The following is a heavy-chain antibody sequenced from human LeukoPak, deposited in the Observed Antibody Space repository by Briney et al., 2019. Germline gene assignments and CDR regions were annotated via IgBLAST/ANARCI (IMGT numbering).Heavy chain of an antibody. V-gene: IGHV5-51*01. CDR1: GYSFTSYW. J-gene: IGHJ5*02. D-gene: IGHD6-13*01. Sequence: LGESLKISCKGSGYSFTSYWIGWVRQMPGKGLEWMGIIYPGDSDTRYSPSFQGQVTISADKSISTAYLQWSSLKASDTAMYYCARVSMEGAAADYNWFDPWGQGTLVTVSS. CDR3: ARVSMEGAAADYNWFDP. CDR2: IYPGDSDT.